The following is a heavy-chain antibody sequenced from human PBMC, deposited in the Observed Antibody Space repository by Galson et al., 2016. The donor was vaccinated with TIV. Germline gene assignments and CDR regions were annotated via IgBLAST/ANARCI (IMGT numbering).Heavy chain of an antibody. V-gene: IGHV3-30*18. CDR3: AKEAGSGYYYVDAFDI. Sequence: SLRLSCAASGFTFSSYDMHWVRQAPGKGLEWVAVISYDGSNENYADSVKGRFTVSRDNSENTLYLQMNSLRAEDTAVYYCAKEAGSGYYYVDAFDIWGQRTVVTVSS. CDR1: GFTFSSYD. J-gene: IGHJ3*02. D-gene: IGHD3-22*01. CDR2: ISYDGSNE.